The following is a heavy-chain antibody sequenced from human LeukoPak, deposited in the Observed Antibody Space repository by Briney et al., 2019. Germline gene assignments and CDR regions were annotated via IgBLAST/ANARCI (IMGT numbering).Heavy chain of an antibody. D-gene: IGHD6-6*01. J-gene: IGHJ5*02. Sequence: GSSLRLSCAPSAFTLDAYAMHWVRQAPGKGREWVSGISWNSGSIGYAYSVKGRFTISRDNAKNSLYLQMNSLRAEDTALYYCAKGGRSSSLGYNWFDPWGQGTLVTVSS. CDR2: ISWNSGSI. V-gene: IGHV3-9*01. CDR1: AFTLDAYA. CDR3: AKGGRSSSLGYNWFDP.